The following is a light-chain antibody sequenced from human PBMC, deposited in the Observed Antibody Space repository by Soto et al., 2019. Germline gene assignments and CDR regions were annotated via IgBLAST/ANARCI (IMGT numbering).Light chain of an antibody. CDR3: QQYGGSPRT. Sequence: EIVLTQSPATLSLSPGERATLSCRASQSVSSYLAWYQQKPGQPPRLLIYDASNRATGIPARFSGSGSGTDFTLTITRLEPEDFAVYYCQQYGGSPRTFGQGTKVEVK. V-gene: IGKV3-11*01. J-gene: IGKJ1*01. CDR2: DAS. CDR1: QSVSSY.